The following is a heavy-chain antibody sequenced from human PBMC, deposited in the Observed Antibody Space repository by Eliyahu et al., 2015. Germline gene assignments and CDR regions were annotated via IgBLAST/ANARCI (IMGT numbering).Heavy chain of an antibody. CDR2: VNPNSGDT. V-gene: IGHV1-2*06. CDR1: GFXXNAXY. D-gene: IGHD1-14*01. CDR3: ARGAIGTTNWFDP. J-gene: IGHJ5*02. Sequence: QAQLVQSGAEVKKPGASXKVXCXAXGFXXNAXYIHWVRQAPGQGLEWMGRVNPNSGDTKYAQKFQDRVTLTRDMSITTAYMELSRLRSDDTAVFYCARGAIGTTNWFDPWGQGTLVTVSS.